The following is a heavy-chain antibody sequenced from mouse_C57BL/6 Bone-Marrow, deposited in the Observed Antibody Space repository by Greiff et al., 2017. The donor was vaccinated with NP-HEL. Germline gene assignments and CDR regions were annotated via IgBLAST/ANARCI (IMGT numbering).Heavy chain of an antibody. CDR3: ARAYYYSNVLFAY. CDR2: IYPGDGDT. V-gene: IGHV1-82*01. Sequence: QVQLQQSGPELVKPGASVKISCKASGYAFSSSWMNWVKQRPGKGLEWIGRIYPGDGDTNYNGKFKGKATLTADKSSSTAYMQLSSLTSEDSAVDFCARAYYYSNVLFAYWGQGTLVTVSA. J-gene: IGHJ3*01. D-gene: IGHD2-5*01. CDR1: GYAFSSSW.